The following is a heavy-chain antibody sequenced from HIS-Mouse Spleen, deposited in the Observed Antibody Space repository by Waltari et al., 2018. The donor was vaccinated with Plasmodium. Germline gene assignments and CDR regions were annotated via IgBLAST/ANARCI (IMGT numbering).Heavy chain of an antibody. CDR2: INHSGST. V-gene: IGHV4-34*01. CDR1: GGSFSGYY. Sequence: QVQLQQWGAGLLKPSETLSLTCAVYGGSFSGYYWSWIRQPPGKGLEWIGEINHSGSTNYNPSLKVRVTISVDTSKNQFSLKLSSVTAADTAVYYCARVIPLGIPHFDYWGQGTLVTVSS. CDR3: ARVIPLGIPHFDY. D-gene: IGHD7-27*01. J-gene: IGHJ4*02.